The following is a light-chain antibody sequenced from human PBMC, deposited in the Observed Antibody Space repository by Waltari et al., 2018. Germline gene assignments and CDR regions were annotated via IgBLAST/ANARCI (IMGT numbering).Light chain of an antibody. V-gene: IGKV1-12*01. J-gene: IGKJ2*01. Sequence: DIQMTQSPSSVSASLGDNVTLTCRASQGISRYLAWYQQAPGKAPKLLMYASSNLQSEFPLRFCGSGSGTDFTLTISGLQPEDIGTYYCQQANNFPYTFGQGTKLEIK. CDR3: QQANNFPYT. CDR2: ASS. CDR1: QGISRY.